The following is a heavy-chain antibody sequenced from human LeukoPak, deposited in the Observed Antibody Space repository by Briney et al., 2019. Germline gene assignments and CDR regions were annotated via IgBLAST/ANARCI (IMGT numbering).Heavy chain of an antibody. V-gene: IGHV1-18*01. CDR1: GYTFTSYG. CDR2: ISAYNGNT. CDR3: ARDRLALGYSSSRDPDY. Sequence: ASVKVSCKASGYTFTSYGISWVRQAPGQGLEWMGWISAYNGNTNYAQKLQGRVTMTTDTSTSTAYMELRSLRSDDTAVYYCARDRLALGYSSSRDPDYWGQGTLVTVSS. J-gene: IGHJ4*02. D-gene: IGHD6-13*01.